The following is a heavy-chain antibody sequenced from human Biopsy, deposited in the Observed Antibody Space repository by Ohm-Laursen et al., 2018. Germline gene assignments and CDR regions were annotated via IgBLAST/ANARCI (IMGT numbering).Heavy chain of an antibody. J-gene: IGHJ4*02. Sequence: SLRLSCAASGFTFSDYAMSWVRQAPGKGLEWVAGIYGGGFGTYYADSVKGRFSISRDNSKNTLYLQMNSLRADDTAVYYCARNKPGSSSGSDFDYWGQGTLVTVSS. V-gene: IGHV3-23*01. CDR3: ARNKPGSSSGSDFDY. CDR1: GFTFSDYA. CDR2: IYGGGFGT. D-gene: IGHD6-6*01.